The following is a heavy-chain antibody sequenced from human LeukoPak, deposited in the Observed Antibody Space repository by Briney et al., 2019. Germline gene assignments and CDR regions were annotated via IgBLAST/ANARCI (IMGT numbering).Heavy chain of an antibody. CDR1: GFSFSSYG. J-gene: IGHJ6*02. CDR2: ISRSGGRT. V-gene: IGHV3-23*01. Sequence: GGSLRLSCAASGFSFSSYGMSWVRQAPGKGLEWVSVISRSGGRTYYGDSVKGRFTISRGNSKNMLWLQMNSLRAEDTAVYYCAKDDGAPGDYYHGMDVWGRGTTVTVSS. D-gene: IGHD1-26*01. CDR3: AKDDGAPGDYYHGMDV.